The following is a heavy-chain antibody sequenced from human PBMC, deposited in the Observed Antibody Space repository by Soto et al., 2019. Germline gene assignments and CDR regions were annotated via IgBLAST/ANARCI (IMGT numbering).Heavy chain of an antibody. V-gene: IGHV4-39*01. Sequence: PSGSLSLACTASGGTISSCVYYWGWNRQPPGKGLEWIGSIYYSGSTYYNPSLKSRVTISVDTSKNQFSLKLSSVTAADTAVFYCARHRARNWFDPWGQGTLVTVSS. CDR2: IYYSGST. J-gene: IGHJ5*02. D-gene: IGHD6-6*01. CDR3: ARHRARNWFDP. CDR1: GGTISSCVYY.